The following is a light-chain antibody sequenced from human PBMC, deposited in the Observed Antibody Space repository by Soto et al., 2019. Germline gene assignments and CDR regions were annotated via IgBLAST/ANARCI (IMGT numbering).Light chain of an antibody. CDR1: SGSIASNY. V-gene: IGLV6-57*02. CDR3: QSYDSSNHVV. CDR2: KDD. J-gene: IGLJ2*01. Sequence: NFMLTQPHSVSESPGKTVTISCTGSSGSIASNYVQWYQQRPGSAPTPVIYKDDQRPSGVPDRFSCSIDSSSNTASLTISGLKTEDGADYYCQSYDSSNHVVFGGGTKVTVL.